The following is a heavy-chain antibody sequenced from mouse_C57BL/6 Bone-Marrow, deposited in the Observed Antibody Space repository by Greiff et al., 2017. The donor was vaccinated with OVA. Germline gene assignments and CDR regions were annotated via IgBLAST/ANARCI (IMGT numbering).Heavy chain of an antibody. Sequence: VQLQQSGPELVKPGASVKIPCKASGYTFTDYNMDWVKQSHGKSLEWIGDINPNNGGTIYNQKFKGKAKLTVDKSSSTAYMELRSLTSEDTAVYYCARRVYYYGSSFAMDYWGQGTSVTVSS. V-gene: IGHV1-18*01. J-gene: IGHJ4*01. CDR3: ARRVYYYGSSFAMDY. D-gene: IGHD1-1*01. CDR2: INPNNGGT. CDR1: GYTFTDYN.